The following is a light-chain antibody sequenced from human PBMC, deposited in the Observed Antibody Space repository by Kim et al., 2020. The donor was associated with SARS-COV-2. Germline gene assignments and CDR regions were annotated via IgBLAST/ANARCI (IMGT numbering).Light chain of an antibody. CDR1: QSVSIY. V-gene: IGKV3-11*01. CDR2: DSS. J-gene: IGKJ4*01. Sequence: LSPGERATLSCRASQSVSIYLAWYQQKPGQAPRLLIYDSSNRATGIPARFSGSGSVTDFTLTISSLEPEDFAVYYCQQRTNWPLTFGGGTKVDIK. CDR3: QQRTNWPLT.